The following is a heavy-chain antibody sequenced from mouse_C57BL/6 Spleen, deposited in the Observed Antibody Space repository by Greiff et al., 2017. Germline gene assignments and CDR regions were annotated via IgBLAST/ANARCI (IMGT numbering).Heavy chain of an antibody. D-gene: IGHD1-1*01. CDR1: GYTFTSYG. V-gene: IGHV1-81*01. J-gene: IGHJ4*01. Sequence: QVQLQQSGAELARPVASVKLSCKASGYTFTSYGISWVKQRTGQGLEWIGEIYPRSGNTYYNEKFKGKATLTAYKSSSTAYMELRSLTSEDSAVYFCAEGTTVREAMDYWGQGTSVTVSS. CDR2: IYPRSGNT. CDR3: AEGTTVREAMDY.